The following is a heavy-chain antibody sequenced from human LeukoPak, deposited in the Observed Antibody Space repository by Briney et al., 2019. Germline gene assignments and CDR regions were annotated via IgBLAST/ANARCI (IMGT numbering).Heavy chain of an antibody. Sequence: PSETLSLTCGVPGPSITNTNYWPWVRQPPGKGLEWIGEVNLQGSTNYNPSLMGRVAIAVDTSENHISLQLTSVTAADTAVYYCAREGGPYRPLDYSGQGTLDTVSS. J-gene: IGHJ4*02. V-gene: IGHV4-4*02. CDR2: VNLQGST. CDR1: GPSITNTNY. CDR3: AREGGPYRPLDY.